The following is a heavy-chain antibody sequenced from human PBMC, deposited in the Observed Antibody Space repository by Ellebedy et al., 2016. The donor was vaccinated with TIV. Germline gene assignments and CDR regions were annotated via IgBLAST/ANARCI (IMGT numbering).Heavy chain of an antibody. Sequence: GGSLRLXXAASGFTFNFYSMNWVRQAPGKGLEWASSISSSSSFIYYADSVKGRFTISRDNAKNSLYLQMNSLRAEDTAVYYCARDYGDYDYWGQGTLVTVSS. D-gene: IGHD4-17*01. CDR1: GFTFNFYS. J-gene: IGHJ4*02. V-gene: IGHV3-21*01. CDR3: ARDYGDYDY. CDR2: ISSSSSFI.